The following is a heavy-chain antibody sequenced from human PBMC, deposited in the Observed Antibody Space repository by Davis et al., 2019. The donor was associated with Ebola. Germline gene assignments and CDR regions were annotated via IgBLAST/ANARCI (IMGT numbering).Heavy chain of an antibody. CDR1: GFTFSSYS. V-gene: IGHV3-21*01. Sequence: GESLKISCAASGFTFSSYSMNWVRQAPGKGLEWVSSISSSSSYIYYADSVKGRFTISRDNAKNTLYLQMNSLRAEDTAVYYCAKANRCSSTSCYWGYYYYGMDVWGQGTTVTVSS. CDR2: ISSSSSYI. J-gene: IGHJ6*02. D-gene: IGHD2-2*01. CDR3: AKANRCSSTSCYWGYYYYGMDV.